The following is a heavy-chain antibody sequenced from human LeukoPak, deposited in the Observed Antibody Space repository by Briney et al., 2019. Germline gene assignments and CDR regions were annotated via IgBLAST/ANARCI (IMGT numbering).Heavy chain of an antibody. CDR3: ASGGDGYTVYMDV. CDR2: IYHSGST. V-gene: IGHV4-38-2*02. J-gene: IGHJ6*03. CDR1: GYSISSGYY. Sequence: PSETLSLTCTVSGYSISSGYYWGWIRQPPGKGLEWIGSIYHSGSTYYNPSLKSRVTISVDTSKNQFSLKLSSVTAADTAVYYCASGGDGYTVYMDVWGKGTTVTISS. D-gene: IGHD5-24*01.